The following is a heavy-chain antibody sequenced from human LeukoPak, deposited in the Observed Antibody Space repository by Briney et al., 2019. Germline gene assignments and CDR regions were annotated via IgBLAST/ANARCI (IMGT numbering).Heavy chain of an antibody. CDR2: ISGSGGST. J-gene: IGHJ3*02. Sequence: GGSLRLSCAASGFTFSSYAMSWVRQAPGKGLEWVSAISGSGGSTYYADSVKGRFTISRDNSKNTLYLQMSSLRAEDTALYYCAEAPLAAAREGGAFDIWGQGTMVTVSS. D-gene: IGHD6-13*01. CDR1: GFTFSSYA. CDR3: AEAPLAAAREGGAFDI. V-gene: IGHV3-23*01.